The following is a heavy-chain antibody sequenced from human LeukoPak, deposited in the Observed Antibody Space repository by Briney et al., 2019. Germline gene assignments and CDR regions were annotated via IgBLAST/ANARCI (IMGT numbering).Heavy chain of an antibody. D-gene: IGHD3-10*01. J-gene: IGHJ4*02. CDR3: ARVWIEYGAGSRTFDY. CDR2: INPNSGGT. V-gene: IGHV1-2*02. Sequence: ASVKVSCKASGYTFTRYYMHWVRQAPGQGLEWMGWINPNSGGTNYAQKFQGRVTMTRDTSISTAYMELSSLRSDDTAVYYCARVWIEYGAGSRTFDYWGQGTLVTVSS. CDR1: GYTFTRYY.